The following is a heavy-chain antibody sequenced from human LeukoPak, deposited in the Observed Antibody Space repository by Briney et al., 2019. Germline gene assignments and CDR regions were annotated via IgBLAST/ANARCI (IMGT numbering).Heavy chain of an antibody. Sequence: GSLRLSCAASGFTFSDYYWSWIRQPPGKGLEWIGYIFFSGTTNYNPSLKSRVTISVDTSKNQFSLKMTSVTAADTAVYFCARVGSGGAWFDFWGQGALVTVSS. J-gene: IGHJ4*02. V-gene: IGHV4-59*01. CDR1: GFTFSDYY. CDR2: IFFSGTT. D-gene: IGHD6-19*01. CDR3: ARVGSGGAWFDF.